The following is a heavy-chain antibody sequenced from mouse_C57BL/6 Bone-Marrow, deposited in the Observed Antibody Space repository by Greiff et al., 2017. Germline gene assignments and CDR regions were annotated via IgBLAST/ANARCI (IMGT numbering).Heavy chain of an antibody. CDR1: GFNIKDSY. Sequence: VKLLASGAALLKPGASVKLSCTASGFNIKDSYMHWVTQRTKKGLEWIGRIDPEDGETKYVPKFQGKATITADTSSNTAYLQLSSLTSEDTAVYYCARRGYFDVWGTGTTVTVSS. J-gene: IGHJ1*03. CDR3: ARRGYFDV. CDR2: IDPEDGET. V-gene: IGHV14-2*01.